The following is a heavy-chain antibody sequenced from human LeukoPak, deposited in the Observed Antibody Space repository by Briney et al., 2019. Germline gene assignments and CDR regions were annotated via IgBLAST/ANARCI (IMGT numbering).Heavy chain of an antibody. V-gene: IGHV1-69*10. Sequence: GASVKVSCRASGGPFGNYAFTWVRQTTGQRLEGLGGVFPILGTSNYAQDFQGRVTITADRSTSTAYMELNSLRSEDTAIYYCANVPIRISNWPYYFDQWGQGTLVTVSS. J-gene: IGHJ4*02. CDR2: VFPILGTS. D-gene: IGHD6-13*01. CDR3: ANVPIRISNWPYYFDQ. CDR1: GGPFGNYA.